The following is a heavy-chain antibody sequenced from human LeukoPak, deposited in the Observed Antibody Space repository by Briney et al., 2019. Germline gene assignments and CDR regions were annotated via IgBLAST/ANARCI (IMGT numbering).Heavy chain of an antibody. Sequence: NTSETLSLTCTVSGSSISSSNYYWGWIRQPPGKGLEWIASIYYSGSIYYNPSLKSRVTISVDTSKNQFSLKLSSVTAADTAVYYCARLDYGAYFDYWGQGTLVTVSS. CDR3: ARLDYGAYFDY. V-gene: IGHV4-39*01. J-gene: IGHJ4*02. D-gene: IGHD4-17*01. CDR1: GSSISSSNYY. CDR2: IYYSGSI.